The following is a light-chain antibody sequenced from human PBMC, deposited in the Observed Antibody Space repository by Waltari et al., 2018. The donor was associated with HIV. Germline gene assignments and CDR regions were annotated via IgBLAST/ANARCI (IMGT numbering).Light chain of an antibody. CDR3: LLYMGSGVWV. CDR1: SGSVPSSYY. V-gene: IGLV8-61*01. J-gene: IGLJ3*02. Sequence: QTVVTQEPSFSVSPGGTVTLTFGFSSGSVPSSYYPSWNQQTPGQAPRTLITNKNTRSSGVPDRFSGSSLGNRAALTITGAQADDESAYYCLLYMGSGVWVFGGGTKLTVL. CDR2: NKN.